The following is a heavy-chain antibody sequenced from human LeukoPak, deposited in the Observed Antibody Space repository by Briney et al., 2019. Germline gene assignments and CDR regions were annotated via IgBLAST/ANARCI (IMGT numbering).Heavy chain of an antibody. V-gene: IGHV3-53*01. J-gene: IGHJ3*02. D-gene: IGHD2-21*01. Sequence: GGSLRLSCAASGFTVSSNYMSWVRQAPGKGLEWASVIYSGGGTYYADSVKGRFTISRDNSKNTLYLQMNSLRAEDTAVYYCAREIVGTAGAFDIWGQGTMVTVSS. CDR2: IYSGGGT. CDR3: AREIVGTAGAFDI. CDR1: GFTVSSNY.